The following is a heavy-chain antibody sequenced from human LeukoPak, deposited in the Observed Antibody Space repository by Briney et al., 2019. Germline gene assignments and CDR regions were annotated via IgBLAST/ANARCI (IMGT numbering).Heavy chain of an antibody. CDR3: ARAFTYYYDSSGYYDSYYFDY. CDR2: INPNSGGT. V-gene: IGHV1-2*02. J-gene: IGHJ4*02. Sequence: ASVKVSCKASGYTFTSYGISWVRQAPGQGLEWMGWINPNSGGTNYAQKFQGRVTMTRDTSISTAYMELSRLRSDDTAVYYCARAFTYYYDSSGYYDSYYFDYWGQGTLVTVSS. CDR1: GYTFTSYG. D-gene: IGHD3-22*01.